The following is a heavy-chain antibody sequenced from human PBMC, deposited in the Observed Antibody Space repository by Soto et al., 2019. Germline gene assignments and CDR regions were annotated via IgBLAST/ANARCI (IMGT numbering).Heavy chain of an antibody. V-gene: IGHV4-61*01. D-gene: IGHD1-26*01. J-gene: IGHJ5*01. CDR2: IYYNANT. CDR1: GDSVSSGSNY. Sequence: SETLSLTCTVSGDSVSSGSNYWSWIRQPPGKGLEWIGFIYYNANTKYNPSLKSRFIISVDTSKNQFSLKLRSVTAADTAVYYCARIVGATMGWFASWGQVTLVTVSS. CDR3: ARIVGATMGWFAS.